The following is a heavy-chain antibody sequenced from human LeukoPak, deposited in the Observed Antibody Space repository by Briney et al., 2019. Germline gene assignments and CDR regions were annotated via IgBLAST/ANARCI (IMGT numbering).Heavy chain of an antibody. Sequence: GGSLRLSCAASGFIFSSYAMSWVRQAPGKGLEWVSTIGAVATTTYYADSVKGRFTISRDNPKNTLYLQLNSPRADDTAVYYCAHRGNYFDDWGQGTLVTVSS. CDR1: GFIFSSYA. CDR3: AHRGNYFDD. V-gene: IGHV3-23*01. D-gene: IGHD3-16*01. J-gene: IGHJ4*02. CDR2: IGAVATTT.